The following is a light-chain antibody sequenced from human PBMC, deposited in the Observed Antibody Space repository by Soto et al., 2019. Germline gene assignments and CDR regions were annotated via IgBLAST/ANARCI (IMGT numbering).Light chain of an antibody. Sequence: DVVMTQSPLSLPVTLGQPASISCRSSQSLVYSDGNTYLNWFQQRPGQSPRRLIYKVSNRDSGVPDRFSGSGSDTDFTLKISRVEAEDVGVYYCMQRTEFPITFGQGTRLEIK. CDR1: QSLVYSDGNTY. CDR3: MQRTEFPIT. V-gene: IGKV2-30*01. J-gene: IGKJ5*01. CDR2: KVS.